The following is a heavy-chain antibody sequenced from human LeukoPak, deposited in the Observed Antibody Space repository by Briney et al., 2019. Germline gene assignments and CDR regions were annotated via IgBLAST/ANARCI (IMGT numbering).Heavy chain of an antibody. V-gene: IGHV4-59*01. Sequence: SETLSLTCTVSGGSISSYYWSWIRQPPGKGLEWIGNIYHSGSTNYNPSLKSRVTISVDTSKNQFSLKLSSVTAADTAVYYCARDLWYYGSGTYYYYGMDVWGQGTTVTVSS. J-gene: IGHJ6*02. CDR3: ARDLWYYGSGTYYYYGMDV. CDR2: IYHSGST. D-gene: IGHD3-10*01. CDR1: GGSISSYY.